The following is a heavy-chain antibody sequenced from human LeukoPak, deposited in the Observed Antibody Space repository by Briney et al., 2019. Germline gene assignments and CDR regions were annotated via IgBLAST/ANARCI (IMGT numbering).Heavy chain of an antibody. J-gene: IGHJ6*03. CDR2: ISAYNGNT. D-gene: IGHD1-1*01. Sequence: ASVKVSCKASGYTFTSYGISWVRQAPGQGLEWMGWISAYNGNTNYAQKLQGRVTMTRDTSISTAYMELSRLRSDDTAVYYCARVNWNGPYYYMDVWGKGTTVTVSS. CDR3: ARVNWNGPYYYMDV. CDR1: GYTFTSYG. V-gene: IGHV1-18*01.